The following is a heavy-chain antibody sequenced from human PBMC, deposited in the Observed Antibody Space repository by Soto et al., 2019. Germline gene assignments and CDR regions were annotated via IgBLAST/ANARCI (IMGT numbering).Heavy chain of an antibody. CDR2: ISHDGSNT. V-gene: IGHV3-30*03. Sequence: PGGSLRLSCAASGFTFSAYGIHWVRQAPGKGLEWVAVISHDGSNTNYADSVKGRFTFSRDNYKETLYLQMNSLKAEDPAVYYCARERGTYSSSSSFDYWGQGTRVTVSS. D-gene: IGHD6-6*01. J-gene: IGHJ4*02. CDR3: ARERGTYSSSSSFDY. CDR1: GFTFSAYG.